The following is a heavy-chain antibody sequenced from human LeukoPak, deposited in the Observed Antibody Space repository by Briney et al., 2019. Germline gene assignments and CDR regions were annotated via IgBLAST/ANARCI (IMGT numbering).Heavy chain of an antibody. J-gene: IGHJ3*02. CDR2: IYYSGST. CDR1: GGSISSSSYY. V-gene: IGHV4-39*01. CDR3: ARLSPRDAFDI. Sequence: PSETLSLTCTVSGGSISSSSYYWGWIRQPPGKGLEWIGSIYYSGSTYYNPSLKSRVTISVDTSKNQFSLKLSSVTAADAAVYYCARLSPRDAFDIWGQGTMVTVSS.